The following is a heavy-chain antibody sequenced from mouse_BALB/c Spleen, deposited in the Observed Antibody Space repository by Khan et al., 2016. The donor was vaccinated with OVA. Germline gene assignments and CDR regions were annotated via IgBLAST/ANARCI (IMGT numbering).Heavy chain of an antibody. J-gene: IGHJ4*01. CDR3: ARAYYRYDVYYAMDY. CDR2: IWGGGGT. Sequence: VKLLESGPGLVAPSQSLSITCTVSGFSLSRYNIHWVRQPPGKGLEWLGMIWGGGGTDYTSTLQSRLNISKDNSKSQVFLKMNSLQTDDTAMYYCARAYYRYDVYYAMDYWGQGTSVTVSS. D-gene: IGHD2-14*01. CDR1: GFSLSRYN. V-gene: IGHV2-6-4*01.